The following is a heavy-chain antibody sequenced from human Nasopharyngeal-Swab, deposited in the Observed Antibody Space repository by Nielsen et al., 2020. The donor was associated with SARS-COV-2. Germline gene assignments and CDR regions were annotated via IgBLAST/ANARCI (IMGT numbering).Heavy chain of an antibody. D-gene: IGHD3-16*02. CDR2: IKSKTDGGTT. CDR3: TTDEIYDYIWGSYRQNFDY. Sequence: GGSLRLSCAASGFTFSNAWMSWVRQAPGKGLEWVGRIKSKTDGGTTDYAAPVKGRFTISRDDSKNTLYLQMNSLKTEDTAVYYCTTDEIYDYIWGSYRQNFDYWGQGTLVTVSS. V-gene: IGHV3-15*01. J-gene: IGHJ4*02. CDR1: GFTFSNAW.